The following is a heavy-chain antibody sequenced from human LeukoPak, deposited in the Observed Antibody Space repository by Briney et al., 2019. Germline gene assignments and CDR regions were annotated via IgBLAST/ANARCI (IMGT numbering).Heavy chain of an antibody. D-gene: IGHD1-14*01. CDR1: GGSISSYY. CDR2: IYYSGST. V-gene: IGHV4-59*01. J-gene: IGHJ6*03. Sequence: SETLSLTCTVSGGSISSYYWSWIRQPPGKGLEWIGYIYYSGSTNYNPSLKSRVTISVDTSKNQFSLKLSSVTAADTAVYYCARGENRYSYNYMDVWGKGATVIIFS. CDR3: ARGENRYSYNYMDV.